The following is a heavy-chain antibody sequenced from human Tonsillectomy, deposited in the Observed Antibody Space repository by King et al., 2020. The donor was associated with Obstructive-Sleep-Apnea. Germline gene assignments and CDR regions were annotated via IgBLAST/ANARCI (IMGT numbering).Heavy chain of an antibody. Sequence: VQLVESGGGVVQPGMSLKLSCAASGFTFSNYALHWVRQAPGKGLEWMAVVSYAGINKHYADSVKGRFTISRDNSKNTLYLQMNSLRAEDTAVYYCARVGIQLWSFGQNDYWGQGTLVTVSS. D-gene: IGHD5-18*01. CDR2: VSYAGINK. CDR1: GFTFSNYA. CDR3: ARVGIQLWSFGQNDY. J-gene: IGHJ4*02. V-gene: IGHV3-30*04.